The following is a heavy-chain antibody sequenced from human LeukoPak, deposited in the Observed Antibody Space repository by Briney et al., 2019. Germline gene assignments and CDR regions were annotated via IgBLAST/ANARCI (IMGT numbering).Heavy chain of an antibody. CDR1: GYTFTGYY. CDR3: ARGPVGIFGVVIVDY. V-gene: IGHV1-46*01. J-gene: IGHJ4*02. CDR2: INPSGGST. D-gene: IGHD3-3*01. Sequence: GASVKVSCKASGYTFTGYYIHWVRQAPGQGLEWMGIINPSGGSTNYAQKFQGRVTMTTDTSTSTAYMELRSLRSDDTAVYYCARGPVGIFGVVIVDYWGQGTLVTVSS.